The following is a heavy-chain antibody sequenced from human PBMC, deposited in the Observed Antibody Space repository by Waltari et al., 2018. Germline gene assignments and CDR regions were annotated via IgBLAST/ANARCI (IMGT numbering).Heavy chain of an antibody. CDR1: GFTVNDYY. CDR3: AKHRGSYLDYFDY. J-gene: IGHJ4*02. D-gene: IGHD1-26*01. V-gene: IGHV3-11*04. Sequence: QVQLVESGGGLVQAGGSLRLSCAASGFTVNDYYLSWIRQAPGKGLEWVSSISSSSSSIFYADSMKGRFTVSRENAKNLLFLEMNGLRAEDTAVYYCAKHRGSYLDYFDYWGRGTLVTVSS. CDR2: ISSSSSSI.